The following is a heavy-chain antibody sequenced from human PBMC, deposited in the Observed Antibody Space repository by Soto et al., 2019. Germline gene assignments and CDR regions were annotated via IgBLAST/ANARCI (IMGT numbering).Heavy chain of an antibody. J-gene: IGHJ6*02. Sequence: PSENLSLTCAVYGGSFSGYSWTWLRQPPGKGLEWIGEINHSGTTDYNPALKSRVTMSADTSKNQFSLRMTSVTAADTAVYYCARARFDSWSHIYYGLDVWGQGTTVTVSS. CDR1: GGSFSGYS. D-gene: IGHD3-3*01. V-gene: IGHV4-34*01. CDR2: INHSGTT. CDR3: ARARFDSWSHIYYGLDV.